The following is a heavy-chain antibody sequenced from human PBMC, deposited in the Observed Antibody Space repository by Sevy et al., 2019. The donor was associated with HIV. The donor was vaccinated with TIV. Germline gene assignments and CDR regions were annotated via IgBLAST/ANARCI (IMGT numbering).Heavy chain of an antibody. D-gene: IGHD5-12*01. J-gene: IGHJ4*02. Sequence: SETLSLTCIVSGASITTNYWSWIRQPAGKGLELIGRIYNRGNTDYNTNYNPSLESRVSMSIDTSKNQFSLNLSSVIVADTAVYYCARAVFSTSGTYYFDYWGQGTLVTVSS. CDR1: GASITTNY. CDR2: IYNRGNTDYNT. CDR3: ARAVFSTSGTYYFDY. V-gene: IGHV4-4*07.